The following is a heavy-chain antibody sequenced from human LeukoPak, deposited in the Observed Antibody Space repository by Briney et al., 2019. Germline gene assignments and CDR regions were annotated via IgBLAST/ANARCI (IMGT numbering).Heavy chain of an antibody. V-gene: IGHV3-7*01. CDR1: GFTFSTYW. J-gene: IGHJ4*02. Sequence: PGGSLRLSCSASGFTFSTYWMSWVRQAPGKGLEWVANIKQDGNEKYYVDSVKGRFTIPRDNAKNSLYLQMNSLRAEDTAVYYCGRGFDSRFFDYWGQGTLDTVSS. CDR2: IKQDGNEK. D-gene: IGHD3-22*01. CDR3: GRGFDSRFFDY.